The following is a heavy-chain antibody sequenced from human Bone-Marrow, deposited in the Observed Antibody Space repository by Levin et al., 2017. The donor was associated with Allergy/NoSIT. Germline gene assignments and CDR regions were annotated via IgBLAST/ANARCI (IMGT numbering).Heavy chain of an antibody. Sequence: AGGSLRLSCAASGFKFSDYYMSWIRQAPGKGREWIAYISSDGSAIYYGDSVKGRFSISRDNAKQSLYLLMNSLAAGDPAVYSCARDGGITGGRYFDSWGQGMLVTVSS. CDR3: ARDGGITGGRYFDS. V-gene: IGHV3-11*01. J-gene: IGHJ4*02. CDR2: ISSDGSAI. CDR1: GFKFSDYY. D-gene: IGHD1-20*01.